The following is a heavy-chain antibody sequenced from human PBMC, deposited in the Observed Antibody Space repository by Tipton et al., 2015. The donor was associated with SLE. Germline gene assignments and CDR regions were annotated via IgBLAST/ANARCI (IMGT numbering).Heavy chain of an antibody. V-gene: IGHV4-4*02. CDR2: VFHSGAT. Sequence: TLSLTCAVSGVSISGSDWWSWVRQPPGKALEWIGDVFHSGATNYNPSIKSRFAMSVDKSRNEFSLNLMSVTAADTAVYYCARVRLGIDYFFDSWGQGALVIVSS. CDR3: ARVRLGIDYFFDS. J-gene: IGHJ4*02. D-gene: IGHD2/OR15-2a*01. CDR1: GVSISGSDW.